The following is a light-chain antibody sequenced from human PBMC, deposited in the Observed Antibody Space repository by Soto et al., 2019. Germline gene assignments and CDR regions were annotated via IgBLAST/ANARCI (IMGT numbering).Light chain of an antibody. CDR2: GAS. J-gene: IGKJ3*01. CDR1: QSVSSN. CDR3: QQDGSSSLT. Sequence: ILLRRYPVTLAVSPSERANRCCRSSQSVSSNLAWYQQKPGQAPRLLIYGASTRATGIPARFSGSGSGTDFTLIISRLEPEDGAVYYCQQDGSSSLTFGQGTKVDIK. V-gene: IGKV3-20*01.